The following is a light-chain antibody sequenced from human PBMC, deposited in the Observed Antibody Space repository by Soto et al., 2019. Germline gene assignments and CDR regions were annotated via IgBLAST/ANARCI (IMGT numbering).Light chain of an antibody. J-gene: IGKJ4*01. CDR3: QQYGWSLT. Sequence: EIVLTQSPRTLSLSPGERATLSCRASQTINDNYLAWYQRKPGQAPRLLIYDASSRATGIPDRFSGSGSGTDFTLTISRLEPEDFAVYYCQQYGWSLTFGGGTKVENK. V-gene: IGKV3-20*01. CDR1: QTINDNY. CDR2: DAS.